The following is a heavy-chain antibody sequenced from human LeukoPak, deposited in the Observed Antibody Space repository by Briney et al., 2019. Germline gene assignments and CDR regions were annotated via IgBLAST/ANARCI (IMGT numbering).Heavy chain of an antibody. CDR1: GFTFSSYA. CDR3: AKDRSFAYYYDSSGYYYDY. V-gene: IGHV3-23*01. J-gene: IGHJ4*02. CDR2: ISGSGGST. D-gene: IGHD3-22*01. Sequence: PGGSLRLSCAASGFTFSSYAMSWVRQAPGKGLEWVSAISGSGGSTYYADSVKGRFTISRDNSKNTLYLQMNSLRAEDTAVYYCAKDRSFAYYYDSSGYYYDYWGQGTLVTVSS.